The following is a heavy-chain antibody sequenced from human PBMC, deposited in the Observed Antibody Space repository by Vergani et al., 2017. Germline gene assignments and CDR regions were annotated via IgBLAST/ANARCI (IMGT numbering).Heavy chain of an antibody. CDR3: ARDRTARMWLGPAGTGEDAFDI. V-gene: IGHV3-48*01. J-gene: IGHJ3*02. Sequence: VQLVESGGGVVQPGRSLRLSCAASGFTFSSYSMNWVRPAPGKGLEWVSYISSSSSTIYYADSVKGRFTISRDNAKNSLYLQMNSMRAEDTAVYYCARDRTARMWLGPAGTGEDAFDIWGQGTMVTVSS. CDR1: GFTFSSYS. D-gene: IGHD3-16*01. CDR2: ISSSSSTI.